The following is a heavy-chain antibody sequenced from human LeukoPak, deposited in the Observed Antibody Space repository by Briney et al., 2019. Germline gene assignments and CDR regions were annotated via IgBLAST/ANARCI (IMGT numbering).Heavy chain of an antibody. Sequence: ASVKVSCKASGYTFTSYYMHWVRQAPGQGLEWMGIINPSGGSTSYAQKFQGRVTMTRDTSTSTVYMALSSLRSEDTAVYYCARDLCTQVVAATLSNWFDPWGQGTLVTVSS. CDR1: GYTFTSYY. J-gene: IGHJ5*02. V-gene: IGHV1-46*01. CDR3: ARDLCTQVVAATLSNWFDP. D-gene: IGHD2-15*01. CDR2: INPSGGST.